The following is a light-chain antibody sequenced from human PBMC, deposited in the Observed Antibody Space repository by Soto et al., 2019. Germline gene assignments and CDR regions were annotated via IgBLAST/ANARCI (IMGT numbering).Light chain of an antibody. J-gene: IGKJ1*01. CDR1: QSVSSN. Sequence: EIVMTQSPATLSVSPGERAGLSCRASQSVSSNLAWYQQKPGQAPRLLIYGAYTRATGIPARFSGSGSGTEFTLPISSLQSEDFAVYYCQQYNNWPRGTFGQGTKVDIK. V-gene: IGKV3-15*01. CDR2: GAY. CDR3: QQYNNWPRGT.